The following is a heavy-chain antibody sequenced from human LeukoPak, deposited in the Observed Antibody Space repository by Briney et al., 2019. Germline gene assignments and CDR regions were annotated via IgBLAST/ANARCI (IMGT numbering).Heavy chain of an antibody. V-gene: IGHV1-8*01. Sequence: ASVKVSCKASGYTFTSYDINWVRQATGQGLEWMGWMNPNSGNTGYAQKFQGRVTMTRNTSISTAYMELSSLRSEDTAVYYCASRATVVNPWYGAFDIWGQGTMVTVSS. CDR1: GYTFTSYD. J-gene: IGHJ3*02. CDR3: ASRATVVNPWYGAFDI. CDR2: MNPNSGNT. D-gene: IGHD4-23*01.